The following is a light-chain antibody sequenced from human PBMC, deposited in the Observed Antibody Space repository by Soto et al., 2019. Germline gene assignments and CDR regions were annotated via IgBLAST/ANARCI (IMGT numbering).Light chain of an antibody. CDR1: SSDVGGYNY. V-gene: IGLV2-8*01. CDR2: EVS. CDR3: SSYAGSNHLV. J-gene: IGLJ2*01. Sequence: QSVLTQPPSASGSPGQSVTISCTGTSSDVGGYNYVSWYQPHPGKAPKLMIYEVSKRPSGVPDRFSGSKSGNTASLTVSGLQAEDEADYYCSSYAGSNHLVFGGGTKLTVL.